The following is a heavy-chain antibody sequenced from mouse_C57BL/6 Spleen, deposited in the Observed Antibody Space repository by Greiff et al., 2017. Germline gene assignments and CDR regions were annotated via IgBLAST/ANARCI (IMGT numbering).Heavy chain of an antibody. D-gene: IGHD1-1*01. CDR3: ARHEGYGSSYDYAMDY. Sequence: QVQLQPSGAELVKPGASVKLSCKASGYTFTEYTIHWVKQRSGQGLEWIGWFYPGSGSIKYNEKFKDKATLTADKSSSTVYMELSRLTSEDSAVYFCARHEGYGSSYDYAMDYWGQGTSVTVSS. CDR1: GYTFTEYT. CDR2: FYPGSGSI. J-gene: IGHJ4*01. V-gene: IGHV1-62-2*01.